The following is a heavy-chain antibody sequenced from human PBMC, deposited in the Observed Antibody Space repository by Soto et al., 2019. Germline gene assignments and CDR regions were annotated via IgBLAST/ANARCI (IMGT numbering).Heavy chain of an antibody. D-gene: IGHD3-10*01. CDR1: GGSVSSGNYY. J-gene: IGHJ4*02. CDR2: IYYSGST. Sequence: QVQLQESGPGLVKPSETLSLTCTVSGGSVSSGNYYWSWIRQPPGKGLEWIGYIYYSGSTNYNPSLKSRVTISLDTSKNQFSLKLSSVTAADTAVYYCARVPGRVRGFDYWGQGTLVTVSS. V-gene: IGHV4-61*01. CDR3: ARVPGRVRGFDY.